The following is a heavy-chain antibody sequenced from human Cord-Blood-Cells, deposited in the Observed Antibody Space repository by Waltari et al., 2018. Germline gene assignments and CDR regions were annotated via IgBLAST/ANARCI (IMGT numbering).Heavy chain of an antibody. CDR3: ARDAVTSDAFDI. CDR2: IIPILGIA. V-gene: IGHV1-69*09. J-gene: IGHJ3*02. Sequence: QVQLVQSGAEVKKPGSSVKVSCKASGGTFSSYAISWVRQAPGQGLEWMGRIIPILGIANYAQKFQGRVTITADKSTSTAYMELSSLRSEDTAVYYCARDAVTSDAFDIWGQGTMVTVSS. D-gene: IGHD4-17*01. CDR1: GGTFSSYA.